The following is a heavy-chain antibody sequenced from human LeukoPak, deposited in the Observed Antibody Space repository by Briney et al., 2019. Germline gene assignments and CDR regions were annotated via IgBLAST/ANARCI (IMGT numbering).Heavy chain of an antibody. V-gene: IGHV3-33*01. J-gene: IGHJ6*02. D-gene: IGHD1-26*01. Sequence: GRSLRLSCAASGFTFSSYGIHWVRQAPGKGLEWVAGIWYDGSNKYYADSVKGRFTISRDNSKNMLYLQMNSLRAEDTAVYYCARDSVGATYYGMDVWGQGTTVTVSS. CDR2: IWYDGSNK. CDR1: GFTFSSYG. CDR3: ARDSVGATYYGMDV.